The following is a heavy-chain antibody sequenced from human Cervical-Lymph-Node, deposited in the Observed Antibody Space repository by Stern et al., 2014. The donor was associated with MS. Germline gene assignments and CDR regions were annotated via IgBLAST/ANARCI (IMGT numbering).Heavy chain of an antibody. D-gene: IGHD4-23*01. V-gene: IGHV3-30*01. J-gene: IGHJ4*02. CDR3: ARSYYGGNYDHFEY. Sequence: SVKGRFTISRDISESTLYLQLNSLRVEDTAVYFCARSYYGGNYDHFEYWGQGALVTVSS.